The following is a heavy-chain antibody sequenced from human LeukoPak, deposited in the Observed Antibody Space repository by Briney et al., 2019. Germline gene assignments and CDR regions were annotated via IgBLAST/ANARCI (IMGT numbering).Heavy chain of an antibody. J-gene: IGHJ4*02. V-gene: IGHV3-23*01. Sequence: ISFIVLSTYYADSVNGRFTISRDNSNNTLYLQMNSLRAEDTAVYYCAKAAAHPSYFDYCGQGTLVTVSS. D-gene: IGHD6-13*01. CDR3: AKAAAHPSYFDY. CDR2: ISFIVLST.